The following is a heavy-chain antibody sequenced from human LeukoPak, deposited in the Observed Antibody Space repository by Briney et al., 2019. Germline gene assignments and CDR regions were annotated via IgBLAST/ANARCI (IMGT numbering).Heavy chain of an antibody. V-gene: IGHV3-23*01. CDR3: AKDTYSSGWYFDYYYYYGMDV. Sequence: GGPLRLSCAASGFTFSSYAMSWVRQAPGKGLEWVSAISGSGGSTYYADSVKGRFTISRDNSKNTLYLQMNSLRAEDTAVYYCAKDTYSSGWYFDYYYYYGMDVWGQGTTVTVSS. CDR1: GFTFSSYA. J-gene: IGHJ6*02. D-gene: IGHD6-19*01. CDR2: ISGSGGST.